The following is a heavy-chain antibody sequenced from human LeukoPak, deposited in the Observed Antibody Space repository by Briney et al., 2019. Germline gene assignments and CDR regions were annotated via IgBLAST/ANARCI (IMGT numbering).Heavy chain of an antibody. Sequence: ASVKDSCKASGYRFSSYGISWVRQAPGQGLEWMGWISAYIGNTNYAQKLQGRVTMTTDTSTSTAYMELRSLRSDDTAVYYCARTEYYYHSSALPRSNAFDIWGQGTMVTVSP. CDR3: ARTEYYYHSSALPRSNAFDI. D-gene: IGHD3-22*01. CDR1: GYRFSSYG. J-gene: IGHJ3*02. CDR2: ISAYIGNT. V-gene: IGHV1-18*01.